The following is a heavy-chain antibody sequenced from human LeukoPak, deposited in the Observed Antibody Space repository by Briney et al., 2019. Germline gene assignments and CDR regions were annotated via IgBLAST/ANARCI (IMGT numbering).Heavy chain of an antibody. D-gene: IGHD6-6*01. V-gene: IGHV1-69*05. CDR1: GLTLTTYA. CDR2: IIPMFGSA. Sequence: ASVTVSFTASGLTLTTYAISWVRQPPAQGLEWMGGIIPMFGSAHYAQKFQDRVTITTDESTTIAYLELSSLRSEDTAVYYCASSPRIVGRLDYYYYMDVWGKGTTVTVSS. J-gene: IGHJ6*03. CDR3: ASSPRIVGRLDYYYYMDV.